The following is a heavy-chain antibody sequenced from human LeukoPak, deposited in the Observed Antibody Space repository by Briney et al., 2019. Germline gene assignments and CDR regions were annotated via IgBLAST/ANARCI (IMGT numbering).Heavy chain of an antibody. CDR1: GGSFSGYY. Sequence: SETLSLTCAVYGGSFSGYYWSWIRQPPGKGLEWIGEISHSGRTNYNPYLKRRVTISVETYKKQFSLKLSSVTAADTAVYYCARRGSGWEVYYFDYWGQGTLVTVSS. D-gene: IGHD6-19*01. CDR3: ARRGSGWEVYYFDY. V-gene: IGHV4-34*01. J-gene: IGHJ4*02. CDR2: ISHSGRT.